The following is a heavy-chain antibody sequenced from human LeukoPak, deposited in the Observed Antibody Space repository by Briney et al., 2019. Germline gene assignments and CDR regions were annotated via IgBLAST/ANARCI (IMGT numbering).Heavy chain of an antibody. CDR3: ARGGSSSWHYYYYYGMDV. CDR2: ISYDGSNK. Sequence: GGSLRLSCAASGFTFSSYAMHWVRQAPGKGLEWVAVISYDGSNKYYADSVKGRFTISRDNSKNTLYLQMNSLRAEDTAVYYCARGGSSSWHYYYYYGMDVWGQGTTVTVSS. V-gene: IGHV3-30*14. D-gene: IGHD6-13*01. J-gene: IGHJ6*02. CDR1: GFTFSSYA.